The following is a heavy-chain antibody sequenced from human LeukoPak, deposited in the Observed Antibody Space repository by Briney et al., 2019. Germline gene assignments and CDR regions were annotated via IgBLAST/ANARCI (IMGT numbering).Heavy chain of an antibody. CDR1: VVTFSSYS. J-gene: IGHJ4*02. CDR2: ISYDGSNK. Sequence: GKSLRLSWAAAVVTFSSYSMHWVRKAPCKGLEWVVVISYDGSNKYYADSVKGRFTISRDNSKNTLYLQMNSLRAEDTAVYYCAREESWEASFDYWGQGTLVTVSS. V-gene: IGHV3-30-3*01. D-gene: IGHD6-13*01. CDR3: AREESWEASFDY.